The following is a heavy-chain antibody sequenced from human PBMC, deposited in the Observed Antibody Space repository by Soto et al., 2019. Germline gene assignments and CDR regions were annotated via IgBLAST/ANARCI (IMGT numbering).Heavy chain of an antibody. J-gene: IGHJ4*02. CDR3: AKDPGILTGYDY. CDR2: ISGSGGST. Sequence: EVQLLESGGGLVQPGGSLRLSCAASGCTLSSYAMSWVRQAPGKGLEWVSAISGSGGSTYYADSVKGRFTISRDNSKNTLYLQMNSLRAEDTAVYYCAKDPGILTGYDYWGQGTLVTVSS. V-gene: IGHV3-23*01. CDR1: GCTLSSYA. D-gene: IGHD3-9*01.